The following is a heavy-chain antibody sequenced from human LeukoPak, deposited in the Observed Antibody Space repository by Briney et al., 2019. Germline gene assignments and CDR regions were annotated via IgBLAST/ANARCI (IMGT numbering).Heavy chain of an antibody. CDR2: INHSGST. CDR1: GGSFSGYY. D-gene: IGHD6-13*01. CDR3: ARSGFIGRSSSWATNWFDP. V-gene: IGHV4-34*01. Sequence: SETLSLTCAVYGGSFSGYYWSWIRQPLGRGLEWIGEINHSGSTNYNPSLKSRVSISVDTSKNQFSLKLSSVTAADTAVYYCARSGFIGRSSSWATNWFDPWGQGTLVTVSS. J-gene: IGHJ5*02.